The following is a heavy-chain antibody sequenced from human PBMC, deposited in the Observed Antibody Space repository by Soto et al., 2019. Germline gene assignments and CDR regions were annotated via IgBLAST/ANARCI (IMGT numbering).Heavy chain of an antibody. CDR1: GFTFSSYA. D-gene: IGHD6-13*01. CDR2: ISGSGGST. J-gene: IGHJ4*02. V-gene: IGHV3-23*01. Sequence: GGSLRLSCAASGFTFSSYAMIWVRQAPGKGLEWVSAISGSGGSTYYADSVKGRFTISRDNSKNTLYLQMNSLRAEDTAVYYCAKDLVAAGTYYFDDWGQGTLVTVSS. CDR3: AKDLVAAGTYYFDD.